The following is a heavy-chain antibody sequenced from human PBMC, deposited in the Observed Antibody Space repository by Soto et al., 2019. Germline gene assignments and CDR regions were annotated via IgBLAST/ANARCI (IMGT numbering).Heavy chain of an antibody. CDR1: GDSFTIDSYY. D-gene: IGHD6-13*01. CDR3: ARHSDKYVSSWYGLGS. V-gene: IGHV4-39*01. CDR2: ISHTGTT. Sequence: QLQLQESGPGLVKPSESLSLTCTVSGDSFTIDSYYWAWIRQPPGKGLEWLGTISHTGTTFHNPSLKSRLTMYVDTSKNQFSLNLSSVTAADTALYFCARHSDKYVSSWYGLGSWGQGTLVTVSS. J-gene: IGHJ4*02.